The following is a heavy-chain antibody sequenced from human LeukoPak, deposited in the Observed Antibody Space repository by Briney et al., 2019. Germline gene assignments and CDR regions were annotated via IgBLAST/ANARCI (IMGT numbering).Heavy chain of an antibody. V-gene: IGHV4-34*01. CDR1: GGSFSGYY. CDR3: ARDAYDSSGYSFDY. D-gene: IGHD3-22*01. J-gene: IGHJ4*02. Sequence: NPSETLSLTCAVYGGSFSGYYWSWIRQPPGKGLEWIGEINHSGSTNYNPSLKSRVTISVDKSKNQFSLKLSSVTAADTAVYYCARDAYDSSGYSFDYWGQGTLVTVSS. CDR2: INHSGST.